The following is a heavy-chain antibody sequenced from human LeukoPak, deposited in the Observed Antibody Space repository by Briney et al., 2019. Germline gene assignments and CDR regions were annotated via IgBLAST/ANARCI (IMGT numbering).Heavy chain of an antibody. D-gene: IGHD3-3*01. V-gene: IGHV4-39*01. CDR1: GDSINNNNYY. Sequence: SEALSLTCTVSGDSINNNNYYWGWIRQPPGKGLEWIGNIYYNGRTYYSPSLKSRGTISVDTSNNQFSLKLSSVTAADTAVYYCARITDRTIFGEIMHGFDIWGQGTPVTVSS. J-gene: IGHJ3*02. CDR2: IYYNGRT. CDR3: ARITDRTIFGEIMHGFDI.